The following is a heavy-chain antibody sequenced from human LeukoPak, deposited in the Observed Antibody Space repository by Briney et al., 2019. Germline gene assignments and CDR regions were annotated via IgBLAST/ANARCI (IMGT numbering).Heavy chain of an antibody. J-gene: IGHJ4*02. CDR2: TSYDGSNK. Sequence: GGSLRLSCAASGFTFSSCAMHWVRQAPGKGLEWVAVTSYDGSNKYYADSVKGRFTISRDNSRNTLYLQMNSLRAEDTAVYYCARDSPAVYSSGFRGHFDYWGQGTLVTVSS. V-gene: IGHV3-30-3*01. CDR1: GFTFSSCA. D-gene: IGHD6-19*01. CDR3: ARDSPAVYSSGFRGHFDY.